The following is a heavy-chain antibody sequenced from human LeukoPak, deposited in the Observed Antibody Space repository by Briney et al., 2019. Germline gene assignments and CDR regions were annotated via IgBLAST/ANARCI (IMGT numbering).Heavy chain of an antibody. D-gene: IGHD3-10*01. V-gene: IGHV1-69*06. CDR2: IIPIFGTA. Sequence: SVKVSCKASGGTFSSYAISWVRQPPGQGLEWMGGIIPIFGTANYAQTFQGRVTITADKSTSTAYMELSSLRSEDTAVYYCASAATSYGSGSYVDYWGQGTLVTVSS. CDR1: GGTFSSYA. J-gene: IGHJ4*02. CDR3: ASAATSYGSGSYVDY.